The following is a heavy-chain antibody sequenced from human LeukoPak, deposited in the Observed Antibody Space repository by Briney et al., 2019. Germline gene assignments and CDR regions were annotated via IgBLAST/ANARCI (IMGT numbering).Heavy chain of an antibody. CDR1: GYTFTSYG. V-gene: IGHV1-18*01. J-gene: IGHJ5*02. Sequence: ASVKVSCRASGYTFTSYGISWVRQAPGQGLEWMGWISAYNGNTNYAQKLQGRVTMTTDTSTSTAYMELRSLRSDYTAVYYCARTNWRLQEDGNWFDPWGQGTLVTVSS. CDR2: ISAYNGNT. D-gene: IGHD7-27*01. CDR3: ARTNWRLQEDGNWFDP.